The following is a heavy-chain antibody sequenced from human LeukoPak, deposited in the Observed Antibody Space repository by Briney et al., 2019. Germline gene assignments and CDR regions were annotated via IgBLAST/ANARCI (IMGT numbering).Heavy chain of an antibody. CDR1: GFTFSSYA. D-gene: IGHD6-19*01. CDR3: ARDQSSSGWYSAFDY. V-gene: IGHV3-21*01. CDR2: ISSSSSYI. J-gene: IGHJ4*02. Sequence: GGSLRLSCAAAGFTFSSYAMSWVRQAPGKGLEWVSSISSSSSYIYYADSVKGRFTISRDNAKNSLYLQMNSLRAEDTAVYYCARDQSSSGWYSAFDYWGQGTLVTVSS.